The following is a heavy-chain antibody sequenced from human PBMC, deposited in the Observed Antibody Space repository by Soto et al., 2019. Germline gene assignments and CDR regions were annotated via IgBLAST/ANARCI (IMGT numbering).Heavy chain of an antibody. Sequence: QVQLVQSGAEVKKPGASVKVSCKASGYTFTSYGISWVRQAPGQGLEWMGWISAYNGNTNYAQKLQGRVTMTTDTTTRTAYMELRSLTSDDTAVYYCAREGYCSSTSCYPSEYWGQGTLVTVSS. CDR1: GYTFTSYG. CDR3: AREGYCSSTSCYPSEY. V-gene: IGHV1-18*01. CDR2: ISAYNGNT. J-gene: IGHJ4*02. D-gene: IGHD2-2*01.